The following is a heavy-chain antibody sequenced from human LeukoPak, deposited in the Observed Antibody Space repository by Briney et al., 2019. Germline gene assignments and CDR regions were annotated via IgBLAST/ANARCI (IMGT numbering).Heavy chain of an antibody. V-gene: IGHV4-59*08. CDR3: ARHDGD. CDR1: GGSMSSSY. Sequence: SETLSLTCTVSGGSMSSSYWSWIRQPPGKGLEWIGYIYYSGSTNYNPSLKSRVTISVDTSKNQFSLKLTSVTAADTAVYCCARHDGDWGQGTLVTVSS. J-gene: IGHJ4*02. D-gene: IGHD4-17*01. CDR2: IYYSGST.